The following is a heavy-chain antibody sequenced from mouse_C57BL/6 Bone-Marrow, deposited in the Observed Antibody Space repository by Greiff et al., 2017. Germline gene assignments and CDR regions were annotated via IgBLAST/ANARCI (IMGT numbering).Heavy chain of an antibody. D-gene: IGHD2-4*01. CDR2: IHPNSGST. CDR3: ARNDDYGVWDY. CDR1: GYTFTSYW. Sequence: QVHVKQPGAELVKPGASVKLSCKASGYTFTSYWMHWVKQRPGQGLEWIGMIHPNSGSTNYNEKFKSKATLTVDKSSSTAYMQLSSLTSEDSAVYYCARNDDYGVWDYWGQGTALTVSS. J-gene: IGHJ2*01. V-gene: IGHV1-64*01.